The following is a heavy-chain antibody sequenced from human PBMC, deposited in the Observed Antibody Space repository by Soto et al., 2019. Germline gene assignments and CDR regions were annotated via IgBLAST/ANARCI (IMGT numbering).Heavy chain of an antibody. V-gene: IGHV3-30-3*01. CDR3: PRDRRQYDSSGYEY. D-gene: IGHD3-22*01. CDR2: ISYDGGNK. J-gene: IGHJ4*02. CDR1: GFTFSNYA. Sequence: VQVVESGGGVVQPGRSLRLSCAASGFTFSNYAMHWVRQAPGKGLEWVAVISYDGGNKYYADSVKGRFTISRDNSKNTLYLQMNSLKAEDTAVYYCPRDRRQYDSSGYEYWGQGTLVTVSS.